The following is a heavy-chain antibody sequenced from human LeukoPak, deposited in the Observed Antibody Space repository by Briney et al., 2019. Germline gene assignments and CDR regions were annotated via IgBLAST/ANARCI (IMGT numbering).Heavy chain of an antibody. D-gene: IGHD3-22*01. Sequence: SVTVSCKASGGTFSSYAISWVRQAPGQGLEWMGGIIPIFGTANYAQKFQGRVTITTDESTSTAYMELSSLRSEDTAVYYCARDAGLSSGYSEWKYYYYYYMDVWGKGTTVTVSS. CDR3: ARDAGLSSGYSEWKYYYYYYMDV. J-gene: IGHJ6*03. CDR2: IIPIFGTA. V-gene: IGHV1-69*05. CDR1: GGTFSSYA.